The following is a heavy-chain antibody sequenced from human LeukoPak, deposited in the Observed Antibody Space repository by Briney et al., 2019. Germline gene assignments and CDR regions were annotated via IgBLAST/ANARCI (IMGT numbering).Heavy chain of an antibody. CDR3: ARHQGGVVGPQYYYYMDV. J-gene: IGHJ6*03. D-gene: IGHD2-15*01. CDR1: GYIFTTYW. Sequence: GESLKISCKGSGYIFTTYWIGWVRQMPGKGLEWMGIIYPGDSDTRYSPSFQGQVTISADKSISTAYLQWSSLKASDTAMYYCARHQGGVVGPQYYYYMDVWGKGTTVTVSS. CDR2: IYPGDSDT. V-gene: IGHV5-51*01.